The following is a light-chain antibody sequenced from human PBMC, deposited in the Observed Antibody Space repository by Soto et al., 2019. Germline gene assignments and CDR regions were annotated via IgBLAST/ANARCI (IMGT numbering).Light chain of an antibody. CDR2: GAS. J-gene: IGKJ3*01. V-gene: IGKV3-20*01. CDR3: QHYRGAPFT. Sequence: EIVLTQSPVILSLSPWDRATLACRASPSISSDNLAWYQQRPGQSPRLLIYGASSRTTGVPARFSGSGSETVFTLTISRLEPEDFAVYYCQHYRGAPFTFGPGTKVDIK. CDR1: PSISSDN.